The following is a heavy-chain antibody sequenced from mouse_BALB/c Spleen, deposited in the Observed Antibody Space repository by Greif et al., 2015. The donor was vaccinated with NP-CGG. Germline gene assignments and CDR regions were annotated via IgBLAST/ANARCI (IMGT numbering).Heavy chain of an antibody. CDR1: GSTFSNYW. V-gene: IGHV6-6*02. Sequence: LQQPGGGLVQPGGSMKLSCVASGSTFSNYWMNRVRQSPEKGLEWVAEIRLKSNNYATHYAESVKGRFTISRDDSKSSVYLQMNNLRAEDTGIYYCTTGFAYWGQGTLVTVSA. CDR2: IRLKSNNYAT. CDR3: TTGFAY. J-gene: IGHJ3*01.